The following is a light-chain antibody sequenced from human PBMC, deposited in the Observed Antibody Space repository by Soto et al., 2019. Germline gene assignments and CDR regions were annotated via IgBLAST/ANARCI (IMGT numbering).Light chain of an antibody. CDR3: QQYGSSPRT. Sequence: EIVLTQSPGTLSLSPGERATLSCRASQSVSNNFLAWYQQKPGQAPRLLIYGASSRATGIPDRSSGSGSGTDFTLTIGRLEPEDFAVYYCQQYGSSPRTFGQGTKLEIK. CDR2: GAS. V-gene: IGKV3-20*01. J-gene: IGKJ2*02. CDR1: QSVSNNF.